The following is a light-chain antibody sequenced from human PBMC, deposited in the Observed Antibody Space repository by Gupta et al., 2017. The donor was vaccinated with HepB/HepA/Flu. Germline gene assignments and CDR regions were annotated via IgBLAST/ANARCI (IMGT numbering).Light chain of an antibody. V-gene: IGLV2-14*03. CDR1: SSDIGAFHY. CDR2: DVS. CDR3: SSSTRSSTLVV. Sequence: QSALTQPASVSGSPGQSITLSCTGTSSDIGAFHYVSWYPQYPGRAPKLMIYDVSTRPSGVSNRFSGSKSVNTASLTIAGLQAEDEADYYCSSSTRSSTLVVFGGGTKLTVL. J-gene: IGLJ3*02.